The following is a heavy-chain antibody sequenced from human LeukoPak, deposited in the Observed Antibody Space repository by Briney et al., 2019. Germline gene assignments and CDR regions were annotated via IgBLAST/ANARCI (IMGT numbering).Heavy chain of an antibody. CDR2: INPNSGGT. D-gene: IGHD5-18*01. V-gene: IGHV1-2*06. CDR3: AREYSYGHGAFDI. J-gene: IGHJ3*02. Sequence: RASVKVSCKASGYTFTGYYMHWVRQAPGQGLEWMGRINPNSGGTNYAQKFQGRVTMTRDTSISTAYMELSRLRSDDTAVYYCAREYSYGHGAFDIWDQGTMVTVSS. CDR1: GYTFTGYY.